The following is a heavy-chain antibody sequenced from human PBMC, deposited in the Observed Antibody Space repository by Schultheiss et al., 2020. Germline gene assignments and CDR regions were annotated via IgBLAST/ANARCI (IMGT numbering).Heavy chain of an antibody. CDR3: ATFHCTGNSCYVGY. CDR2: INHSGST. V-gene: IGHV4-31*03. J-gene: IGHJ4*02. D-gene: IGHD2-2*01. CDR1: GGSISSGGYY. Sequence: SETLSLTCTVSGGSISSGGYYWSWIRQHPGKGLEWIGEINHSGSTNYNPSLKSRVTISVDTSKNQFSLKLSSVTAADTAVYYCATFHCTGNSCYVGYWGQGTLVTVSS.